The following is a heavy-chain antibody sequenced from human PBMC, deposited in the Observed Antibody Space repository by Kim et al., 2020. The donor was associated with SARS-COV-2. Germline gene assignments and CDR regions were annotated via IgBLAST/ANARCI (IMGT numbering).Heavy chain of an antibody. Sequence: SETLSLTCTVSGGSINSYYWSWIRQPPGKGLEWIGYIYYRGSTDNNPSLKSRVSISVDTSKNQFSLRLSSVTAADTAVYYCARGRGEVPAAPLDYWGQGTLVTVSS. CDR3: ARGRGEVPAAPLDY. J-gene: IGHJ4*02. D-gene: IGHD2-2*01. CDR2: IYYRGST. V-gene: IGHV4-59*01. CDR1: GGSINSYY.